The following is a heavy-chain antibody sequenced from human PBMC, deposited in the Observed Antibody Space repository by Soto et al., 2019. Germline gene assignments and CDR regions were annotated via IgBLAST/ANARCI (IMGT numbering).Heavy chain of an antibody. CDR3: ARDRQSEIVAMLASNGMDV. D-gene: IGHD5-12*01. V-gene: IGHV4-30-4*01. CDR2: IYDSETT. J-gene: IGHJ6*02. Sequence: SETLSLTCTVSGGSINSDDSYWSWLRQPPGRGLEWIGYIYDSETTYYNPSLKSRVTISVATPKNQFSLKLNSVTAADTAVYYCARDRQSEIVAMLASNGMDVWGQGITVTVSS. CDR1: GGSINSDDSY.